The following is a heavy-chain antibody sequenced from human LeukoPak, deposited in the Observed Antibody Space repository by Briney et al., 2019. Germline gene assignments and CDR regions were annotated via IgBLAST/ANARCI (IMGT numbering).Heavy chain of an antibody. Sequence: SETLSLTCAVSDGSLSGYYWSWIRQPPGKGLEWVGEINQSGRANYNPSLMGRLSMSVDTLKDQISLNLRSVTAADTAVYYCARDVRGVMYYMDVWGNGTTVTVSS. J-gene: IGHJ6*03. D-gene: IGHD3-10*01. V-gene: IGHV4-34*01. CDR1: DGSLSGYY. CDR3: ARDVRGVMYYMDV. CDR2: INQSGRA.